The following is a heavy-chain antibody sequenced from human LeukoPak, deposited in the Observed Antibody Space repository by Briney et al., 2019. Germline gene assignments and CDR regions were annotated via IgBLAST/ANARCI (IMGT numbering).Heavy chain of an antibody. D-gene: IGHD6-19*01. CDR1: SGSFSGYY. V-gene: IGHV4-34*01. CDR3: ARGRGYSSTG. J-gene: IGHJ4*02. CDR2: ISHSGST. Sequence: SSVTLSLTCAVHSGSFSGYYWSWIRQPPGKGLGWIGEISHSGSTNYNPSLKSRVTISVDTSKKQFSLKLSTVTAADTAVYYCARGRGYSSTGWGQGTLVTVSS.